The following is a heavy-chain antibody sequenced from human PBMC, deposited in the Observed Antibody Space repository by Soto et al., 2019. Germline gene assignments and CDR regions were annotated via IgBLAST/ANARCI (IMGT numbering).Heavy chain of an antibody. V-gene: IGHV1-18*04. J-gene: IGHJ4*02. CDR1: GYTFTGYY. Sequence: ASVTVSCQASGYTFTGYYMHLVRQAPGQGLEWMGWISAYNGNTNYAQKLQGRVTMTTDTSTSTAYMELRSLRSDDTAVYYCARSGYCSSTSCYTFDYWGQGTLVTVSS. CDR3: ARSGYCSSTSCYTFDY. D-gene: IGHD2-2*02. CDR2: ISAYNGNT.